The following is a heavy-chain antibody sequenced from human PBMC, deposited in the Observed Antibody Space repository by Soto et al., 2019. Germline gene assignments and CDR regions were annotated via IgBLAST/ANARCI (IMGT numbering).Heavy chain of an antibody. V-gene: IGHV4-39*07. CDR3: ARDLWGYCGTDCYPLDV. D-gene: IGHD2-21*02. J-gene: IGHJ6*02. CDR2: IYYSGST. Sequence: SETLSLTCTVSGGSISSSSYYWGWIRQPPGKGLEWIGSIYYSGSTYYNPSFKSRVTISVDTSKNQFSLKLNSVTAADTAVYYCARDLWGYCGTDCYPLDVWGQGTTVT. CDR1: GGSISSSSYY.